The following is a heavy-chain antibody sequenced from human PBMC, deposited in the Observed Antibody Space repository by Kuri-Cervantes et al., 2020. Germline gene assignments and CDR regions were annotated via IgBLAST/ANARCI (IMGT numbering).Heavy chain of an antibody. CDR1: GFTFSSYS. D-gene: IGHD6-19*01. CDR2: IKSKTDGGTT. V-gene: IGHV3-15*01. Sequence: GGSLRLSCAASGFTFSSYSMNWVRQAPGKGLEWVGRIKSKTDGGTTDYAAPVKGRFTISRDDSKSTLYLQMNSLKIEDTGVYFCTTDRSYRGAVAGHDHWGQGTLVTVSS. J-gene: IGHJ4*02. CDR3: TTDRSYRGAVAGHDH.